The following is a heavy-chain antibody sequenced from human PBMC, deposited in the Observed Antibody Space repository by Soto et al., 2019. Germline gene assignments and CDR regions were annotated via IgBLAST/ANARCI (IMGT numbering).Heavy chain of an antibody. CDR3: AREVNIVADQSPGDFDY. J-gene: IGHJ4*02. V-gene: IGHV1-46*03. Sequence: ASVKVSCKASGYTFTSYYMHWVRQAPGQGLEWMGIINPSGGSTSYAQKFQGRVTMTRDTSTSTVYMELSSLRSEDTAVYYCAREVNIVADQSPGDFDYWGQGTLVTVSS. CDR2: INPSGGST. D-gene: IGHD5-12*01. CDR1: GYTFTSYY.